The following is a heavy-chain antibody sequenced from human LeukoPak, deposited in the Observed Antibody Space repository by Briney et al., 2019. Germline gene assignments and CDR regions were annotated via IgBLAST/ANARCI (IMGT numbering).Heavy chain of an antibody. CDR1: GFTFSSYA. D-gene: IGHD6-13*01. J-gene: IGHJ4*02. CDR3: AKDPRIAAAGMLDY. V-gene: IGHV3-23*01. Sequence: GGSLRLSCAASGFTFSSYAMSWVRQAPGKGLEWVSAISGSGGSTYYADSVKGRFTISRDNSKNTLYLQMNSLRAEHTAVYYCAKDPRIAAAGMLDYWGQGTLVTVSS. CDR2: ISGSGGST.